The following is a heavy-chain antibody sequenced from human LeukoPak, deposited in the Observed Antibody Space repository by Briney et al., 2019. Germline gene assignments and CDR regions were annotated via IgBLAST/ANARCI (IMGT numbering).Heavy chain of an antibody. V-gene: IGHV1-18*01. J-gene: IGHJ6*03. CDR3: AREVSGGSGSSSNYYYYYMDV. Sequence: GASVKVSCKASGGTFSPYAISWVRQAPGQGLEWMGWISAYNGNTNYAQKLQGRVTMTTDTSTSTAYMELRSLRSDDTAVYYCAREVSGGSGSSSNYYYYYMDVWGKGTTVTVSS. CDR1: GGTFSPYA. D-gene: IGHD3-10*01. CDR2: ISAYNGNT.